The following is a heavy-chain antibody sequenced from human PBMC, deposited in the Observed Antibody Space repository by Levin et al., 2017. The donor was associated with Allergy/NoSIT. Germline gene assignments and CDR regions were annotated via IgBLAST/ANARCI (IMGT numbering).Heavy chain of an antibody. J-gene: IGHJ2*01. Sequence: PGESLKISCVASGFTFSTYGIHWVRQGPGKGLEWVAVIPYDGSNKYYADAVKGRFTISRDNSKNTVYLQMNSLRAEDTAVYYCAKDLKLYGSGSYYPVVGYFDLWGRGTLVTVSS. D-gene: IGHD3-10*01. CDR1: GFTFSTYG. V-gene: IGHV3-30*18. CDR3: AKDLKLYGSGSYYPVVGYFDL. CDR2: IPYDGSNK.